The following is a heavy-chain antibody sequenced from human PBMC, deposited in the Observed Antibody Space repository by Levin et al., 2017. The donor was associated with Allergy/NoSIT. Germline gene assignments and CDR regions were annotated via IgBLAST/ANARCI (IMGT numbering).Heavy chain of an antibody. CDR2: IYPGDSDT. J-gene: IGHJ6*02. D-gene: IGHD3-10*01. V-gene: IGHV5-51*01. CDR1: GYIFTNYW. CDR3: ARLFYGSGSYTPFYFYGIDV. Sequence: ESLKISCKASGYIFTNYWIGWVRQMPGKGLEWMGIIYPGDSDTKYSPSLQGQVTISVDKSITTAYLQWSGLKASDTAIYYCARLFYGSGSYTPFYFYGIDVWGQGTTVTVSS.